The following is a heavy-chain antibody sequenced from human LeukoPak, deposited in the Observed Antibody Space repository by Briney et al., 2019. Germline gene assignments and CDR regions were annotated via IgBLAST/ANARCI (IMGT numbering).Heavy chain of an antibody. CDR2: ISYDGSNK. J-gene: IGHJ4*02. D-gene: IGHD2-15*01. CDR3: ARDGGFQDIVVVVATAPPDY. CDR1: GFTFSSYE. V-gene: IGHV3-30*04. Sequence: GGSLRLSCAASGFTFSSYEMNWVRQAPGKGLEWVAVISYDGSNKYYADSVKGRFTISRDNSKNTLYLQMNSLRAEDTAVYYCARDGGFQDIVVVVATAPPDYWGQGTLVTVSS.